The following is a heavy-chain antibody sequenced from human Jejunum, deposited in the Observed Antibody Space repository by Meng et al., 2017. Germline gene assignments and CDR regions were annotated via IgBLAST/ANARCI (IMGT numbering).Heavy chain of an antibody. CDR3: ARVNWTSSYWYFDL. CDR2: IYYSGST. CDR1: GASMSSGNYY. D-gene: IGHD1-1*01. V-gene: IGHV4-31*01. J-gene: IGHJ2*01. Sequence: QVHLQEPGTVLVKPSQALSLTCTVSGASMSSGNYYWTWIRQHPGKGLEWIGYIYYSGSTYYNPSLQSLVTISIDMSENQFSLKLTSVTAADTAVYYCARVNWTSSYWYFDLWGRGTLVTVSS.